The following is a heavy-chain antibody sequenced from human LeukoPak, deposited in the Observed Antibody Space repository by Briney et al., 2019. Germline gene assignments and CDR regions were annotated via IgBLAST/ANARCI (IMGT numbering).Heavy chain of an antibody. D-gene: IGHD2-2*01. J-gene: IGHJ3*02. CDR3: ARDWYCTSTGCHDTFDI. Sequence: ASVKVSCKTSGYTFTSYYIHWVRQAPGQGLEWMGWISTNTGDTSYSQNFQGRVTLTTDTSTTTVNMELRSLRSDDTAVYYCARDWYCTSTGCHDTFDIWGQGTMVTVSS. V-gene: IGHV1-18*04. CDR1: GYTFTSYY. CDR2: ISTNTGDT.